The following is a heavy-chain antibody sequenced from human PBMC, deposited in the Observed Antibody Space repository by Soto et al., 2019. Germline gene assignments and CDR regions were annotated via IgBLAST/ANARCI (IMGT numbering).Heavy chain of an antibody. V-gene: IGHV3-30*18. CDR2: ILYDGSNT. CDR3: AKSRDGYSFYYFYGLDV. J-gene: IGHJ6*02. D-gene: IGHD4-4*01. CDR1: GFTFSNFG. Sequence: LRLSCAASGFTFSNFGMHWVRQAPGKGLEWVAVILYDGSNTYYADSVKGRFTISRDNSKNTLYLEMNSLRPEDTAVYHCAKSRDGYSFYYFYGLDVWGQGTTVTVSS.